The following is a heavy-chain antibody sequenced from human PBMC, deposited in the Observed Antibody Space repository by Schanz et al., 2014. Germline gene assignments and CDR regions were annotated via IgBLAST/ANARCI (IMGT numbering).Heavy chain of an antibody. V-gene: IGHV3-64D*06. CDR2: ITRSGGGT. CDR1: GFTFSSYA. J-gene: IGHJ1*01. D-gene: IGHD2-21*02. Sequence: EVQLVESGGYLVQPGGSLRLSCSASGFTFSSYAMHWVRQAPGKGLEYVSAITRSGGGTYYSDSVKGRFTISRDNSKNTLLLQMSTLIHEDSAVYYWMKDTCWAIDCLPSDYFHHWGQGTLVTVSS. CDR3: MKDTCWAIDCLPSDYFHH.